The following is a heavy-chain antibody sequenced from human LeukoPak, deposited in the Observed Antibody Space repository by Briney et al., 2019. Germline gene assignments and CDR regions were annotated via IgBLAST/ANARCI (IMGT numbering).Heavy chain of an antibody. Sequence: SETLSLTCAVYGGSFSGFYWTWIRQPPGKGLEWIGETFHSGRTNSNPSPKSRVTISVDTSKNHFSLKLTSVTAADTAVYYCAGFIWGIGFDPWGQGTLVTVSS. CDR3: AGFIWGIGFDP. CDR1: GGSFSGFY. CDR2: TFHSGRT. V-gene: IGHV4-34*12. J-gene: IGHJ5*02. D-gene: IGHD3-16*01.